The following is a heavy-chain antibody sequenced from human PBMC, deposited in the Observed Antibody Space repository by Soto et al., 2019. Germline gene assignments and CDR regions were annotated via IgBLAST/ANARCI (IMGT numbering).Heavy chain of an antibody. J-gene: IGHJ5*02. CDR3: VRDGTKTLRDWFDP. V-gene: IGHV4-59*12. Sequence: SETLSLTCTVSGGSISTNYWSWIRQPPGKGLEWIGFVYYTGSTDYNPSLKSRVMMSVDTSKKQFSLRLRSVTAADTAVYYCVRDGTKTLRDWFDPWGQGISVTVSS. D-gene: IGHD1-1*01. CDR2: VYYTGST. CDR1: GGSISTNY.